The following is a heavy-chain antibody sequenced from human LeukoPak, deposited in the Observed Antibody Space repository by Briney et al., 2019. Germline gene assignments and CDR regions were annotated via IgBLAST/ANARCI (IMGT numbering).Heavy chain of an antibody. CDR3: ARADWGGIAAAGTDY. V-gene: IGHV3-30-3*01. Sequence: PGGSLRLSCAASGFTFSSYAMHWVRQAPGKGLEWVAVISYDGSNKYYADSVKGRFTISRDNSKNTLYLQMNSLRAEDTAVYYCARADWGGIAAAGTDYWGQGTLVTVSS. D-gene: IGHD6-13*01. CDR1: GFTFSSYA. J-gene: IGHJ4*02. CDR2: ISYDGSNK.